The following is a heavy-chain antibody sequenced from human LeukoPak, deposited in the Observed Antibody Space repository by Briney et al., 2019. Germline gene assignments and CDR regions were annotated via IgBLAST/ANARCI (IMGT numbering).Heavy chain of an antibody. J-gene: IGHJ4*02. CDR1: GYSFTNYW. V-gene: IGHV5-51*01. CDR2: IYPDDSDT. D-gene: IGHD2-15*01. CDR3: ARGHCSGGSCYSVGEY. Sequence: HGESLKISCKGSGYSFTNYWIGWVRQMPGKGLEWMGIIYPDDSDTRYSPSFQGQVIISADTSISTAYLQWSSLKASDTAMYYCARGHCSGGSCYSVGEYWGQGTLVTVSS.